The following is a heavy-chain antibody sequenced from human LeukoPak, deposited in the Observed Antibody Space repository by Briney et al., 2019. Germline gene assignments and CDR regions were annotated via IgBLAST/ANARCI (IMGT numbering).Heavy chain of an antibody. Sequence: PSETLSLTCTVSGASIDSYYWSWIRQPPGKGLEWIGYTHNNGDSNYNPSLKSRLTISVDTSKNEVSLVLTSVTAADTALYYCARQPAGTAAFVIWAQGAMVIVSA. D-gene: IGHD1-14*01. CDR1: GASIDSYY. CDR2: THNNGDS. V-gene: IGHV4-59*08. CDR3: ARQPAGTAAFVI. J-gene: IGHJ3*02.